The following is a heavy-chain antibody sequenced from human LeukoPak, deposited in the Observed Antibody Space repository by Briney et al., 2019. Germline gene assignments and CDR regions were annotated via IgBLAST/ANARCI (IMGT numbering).Heavy chain of an antibody. Sequence: PGGSLRLSCAASGFIFSSYGMHWVRQAPGKGLEWVAVMWYDGSNKYYADSVKGRFTISRDNSKNTLYLQMNSLRAEDTAVYYCARPGPGIAAAGTGRDAFDIWGQGTVVTVSS. V-gene: IGHV3-33*01. J-gene: IGHJ3*02. CDR2: MWYDGSNK. CDR3: ARPGPGIAAAGTGRDAFDI. D-gene: IGHD6-13*01. CDR1: GFIFSSYG.